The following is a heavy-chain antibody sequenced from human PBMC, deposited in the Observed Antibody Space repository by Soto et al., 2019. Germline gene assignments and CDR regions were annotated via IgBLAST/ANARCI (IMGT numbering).Heavy chain of an antibody. CDR3: VADSSYGSQWVSHFDQ. J-gene: IGHJ4*02. Sequence: EVQLVESGGGLVQPGGSLRLSCAASGFKFNYYAMNWVRQVPGKGLEWVSYISATSAKIDYADSVKGRFTISRDNARNSLYLQMNSLRDEDPAVYPCVADSSYGSQWVSHFDQWGRGTRVTVSS. D-gene: IGHD3-16*01. CDR2: ISATSAKI. CDR1: GFKFNYYA. V-gene: IGHV3-48*02.